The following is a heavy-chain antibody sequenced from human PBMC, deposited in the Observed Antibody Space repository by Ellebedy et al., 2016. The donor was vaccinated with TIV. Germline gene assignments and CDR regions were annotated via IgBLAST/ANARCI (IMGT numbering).Heavy chain of an antibody. CDR1: GFSFSSYS. J-gene: IGHJ4*02. V-gene: IGHV3-21*01. Sequence: GESLKISXAASGFSFSSYSMSWVRQAPGKGLDWVSSIGSPSTYIYYADSVRGRFTVSRDNAKNSLYLQMNGLRVEDTAMYYCVRTPTGYDPRHFDYWGQGTLVTVSS. CDR2: IGSPSTYI. D-gene: IGHD5-12*01. CDR3: VRTPTGYDPRHFDY.